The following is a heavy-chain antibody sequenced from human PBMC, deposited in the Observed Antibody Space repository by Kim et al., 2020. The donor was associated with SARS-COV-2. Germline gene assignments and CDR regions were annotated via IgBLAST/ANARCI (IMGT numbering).Heavy chain of an antibody. CDR1: GFIFRNYG. D-gene: IGHD4-17*01. CDR3: AKAPADGDYYY. Sequence: GGSLRLSCAASGFIFRNYGMHWVRQAPGKGLDWVAVIWYDGSNKYYADSVKGRFTISRDISKNTLYLQMNSLRAEDTAVYYCAKAPADGDYYYWGQGTLVTVSS. J-gene: IGHJ4*02. CDR2: IWYDGSNK. V-gene: IGHV3-33*06.